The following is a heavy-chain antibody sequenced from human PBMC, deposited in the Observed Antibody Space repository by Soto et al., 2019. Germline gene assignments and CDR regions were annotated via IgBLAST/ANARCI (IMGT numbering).Heavy chain of an antibody. Sequence: LRLSCAASGFTCSSYDMSWVRQAPGKGLEWVSTILVGGSTYYADSVKGRFTISRDNSKNTLYLQMNSLTAGDTAVYYCAKATATGGRAFDICGQGTMVTVSS. D-gene: IGHD2-8*02. CDR3: AKATATGGRAFDI. CDR1: GFTCSSYD. V-gene: IGHV3-23*01. J-gene: IGHJ3*02. CDR2: ILVGGST.